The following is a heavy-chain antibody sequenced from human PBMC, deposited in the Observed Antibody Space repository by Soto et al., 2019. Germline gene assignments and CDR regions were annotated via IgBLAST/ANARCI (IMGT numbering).Heavy chain of an antibody. CDR2: IKQDGSEK. V-gene: IGHV3-7*04. CDR3: ARVMGTDGWSNHPFDM. Sequence: EVQLVESGGGLVQPGGSLRLSCAASGFTFSSYWMDWVRQAPRKGLEWVATIKQDGSEKYYVDSVKGRFIISRDNAKNSLFLQMNSLRVEDTAVYLCARVMGTDGWSNHPFDMCCQGTMVTVSS. CDR1: GFTFSSYW. D-gene: IGHD6-19*01. J-gene: IGHJ3*02.